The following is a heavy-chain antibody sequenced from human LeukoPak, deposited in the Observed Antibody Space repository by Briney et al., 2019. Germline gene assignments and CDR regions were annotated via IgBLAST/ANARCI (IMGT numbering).Heavy chain of an antibody. Sequence: PGRSLRLSCSASGFTFNNYAMHWVRRAPGKGLEWVALISYNESNTYYTDSVKGRFTISRDSSKNTVYLQMGSLRPDDTAVYYCARVGGSGWYGYIGCWGPGTLVRVSS. D-gene: IGHD6-19*01. V-gene: IGHV3-30-3*01. CDR2: ISYNESNT. CDR1: GFTFNNYA. J-gene: IGHJ4*02. CDR3: ARVGGSGWYGYIGC.